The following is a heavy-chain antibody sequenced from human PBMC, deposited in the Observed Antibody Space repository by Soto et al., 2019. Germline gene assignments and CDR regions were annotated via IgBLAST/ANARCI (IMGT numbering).Heavy chain of an antibody. V-gene: IGHV3-33*01. Sequence: GCLRLSCAASGSTFSNYGMHWVRQAPGKGLEWVAIIWHDGNNKYYADSVRGRFIISRDNSKNRLYLQMNSLRAEDTAVYYCASDLVGASDSYGLDVWGQGTPVTVSS. CDR3: ASDLVGASDSYGLDV. CDR1: GSTFSNYG. J-gene: IGHJ6*02. CDR2: IWHDGNNK. D-gene: IGHD1-26*01.